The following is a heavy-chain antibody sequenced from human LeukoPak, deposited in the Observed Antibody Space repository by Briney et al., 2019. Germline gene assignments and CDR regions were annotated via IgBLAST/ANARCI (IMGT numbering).Heavy chain of an antibody. D-gene: IGHD2-2*01. CDR1: GYTFTTYY. V-gene: IGHV1-46*01. CDR3: ARARGYCSSTSCVFDY. Sequence: GASVKASCKASGYTFTTYYIHWVRQAPGQGFEWMGIINPSGGSTSYAQKFQGRVTMTRDTSTCTVYMELSSLRSEDTAVYYCARARGYCSSTSCVFDYWGQGTLVTVSS. CDR2: INPSGGST. J-gene: IGHJ4*02.